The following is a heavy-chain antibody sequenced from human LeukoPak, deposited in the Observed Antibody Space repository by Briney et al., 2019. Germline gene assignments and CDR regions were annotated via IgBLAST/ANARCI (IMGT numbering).Heavy chain of an antibody. D-gene: IGHD2-15*01. CDR1: GGSISSGDYY. CDR3: ARELSRWYFDL. Sequence: SETLSLTCTVSGGSISSGDYYWSWIRQPPGKGLEWIGYIYYSGSTYYNPSLKSRVTISIDTSKNQFSLKLSSVTAADTAVYYCARELSRWYFDLWGRGTLVTVSS. J-gene: IGHJ2*01. CDR2: IYYSGST. V-gene: IGHV4-30-4*01.